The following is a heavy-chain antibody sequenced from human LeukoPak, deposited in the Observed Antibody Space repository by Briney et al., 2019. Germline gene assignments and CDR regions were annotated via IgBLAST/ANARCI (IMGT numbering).Heavy chain of an antibody. CDR1: GFTFSSYG. Sequence: GRSLRLSCAASGFTFSSYGMHWVRHAPGKGMEWLAVIWYDGSNKYYADSVKGRFTISRDNSKNTLYLQMYSLRAEDTAVYYCARDGRYYDSSGYCPIDYWGQGTLVTVSS. J-gene: IGHJ4*02. CDR3: ARDGRYYDSSGYCPIDY. D-gene: IGHD3-22*01. CDR2: IWYDGSNK. V-gene: IGHV3-33*01.